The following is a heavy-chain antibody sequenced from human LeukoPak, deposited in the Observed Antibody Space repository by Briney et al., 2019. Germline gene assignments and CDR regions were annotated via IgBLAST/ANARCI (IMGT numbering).Heavy chain of an antibody. CDR1: GGSISSYY. V-gene: IGHV4-59*08. Sequence: PSETLSLTCTVSGGSISSYYWSWIRQPPGKGLEWIGYIYYSGRTYYNPSLKSRFSISVDTSKNQFSLKLISVTAADTAVYYCARAFGVIINGGYFDPWGQGTLVTVSS. D-gene: IGHD3-3*01. J-gene: IGHJ5*02. CDR2: IYYSGRT. CDR3: ARAFGVIINGGYFDP.